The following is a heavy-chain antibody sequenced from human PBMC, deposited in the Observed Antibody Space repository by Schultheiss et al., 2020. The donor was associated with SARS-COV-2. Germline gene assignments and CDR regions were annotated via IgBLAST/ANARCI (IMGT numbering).Heavy chain of an antibody. CDR3: ARIRTTYYYYYYGMDV. CDR1: GGSISSSNW. V-gene: IGHV4-4*02. D-gene: IGHD1-1*01. Sequence: SETLSLTCAVSGGSISSSNWWSWVRQPPGKGLEWIGEINHSGSTNYNPSLKSRVTISVDNSKNQFSLKLSSVTAADTAVYYCARIRTTYYYYYYGMDVWGQGTTVTVSS. CDR2: INHSGST. J-gene: IGHJ6*02.